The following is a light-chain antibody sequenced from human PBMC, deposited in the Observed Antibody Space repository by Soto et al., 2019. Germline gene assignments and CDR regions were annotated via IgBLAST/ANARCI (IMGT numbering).Light chain of an antibody. CDR2: AAS. CDR1: QSISSY. J-gene: IGKJ3*01. CDR3: QQSDSIPPT. Sequence: DIQMTQSPSSLSASVGDRVTITCRASQSISSYLNWYRQKPGKAPELLIYAASSLQSGVPSRFSGSGSGTDFTLTISSLQPEDFATYYGQQSDSIPPTFGPGTKVDIK. V-gene: IGKV1-39*01.